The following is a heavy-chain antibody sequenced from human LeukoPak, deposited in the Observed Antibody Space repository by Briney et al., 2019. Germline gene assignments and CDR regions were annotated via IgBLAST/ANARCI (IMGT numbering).Heavy chain of an antibody. D-gene: IGHD3-22*01. CDR3: ARAVVTKTHFDY. J-gene: IGHJ4*02. CDR2: IGVGGTT. CDR1: GFTFSSYG. Sequence: AGGSLRLSCAASGFTFSSYGMNWVRQAPGKGLEWVSGIGVGGTTYYADSVKGRFTISRDTSKNTLYLQMNSLRAEDTAVYYCARAVVTKTHFDYWGQGTLVTVSS. V-gene: IGHV3-23*01.